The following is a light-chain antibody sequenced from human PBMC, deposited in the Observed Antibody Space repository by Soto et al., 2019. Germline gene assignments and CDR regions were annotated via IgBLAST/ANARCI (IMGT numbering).Light chain of an antibody. V-gene: IGLV2-14*01. CDR3: SSYTSVSTHVV. Sequence: QSALTQPASVSGSPGQSITISCRGTSSDVGGYKYVSWYQQHPGKAPKLMIYEVSNRPSGVSKRFSGSKSGNTASLTISGLQAEDEADYYCSSYTSVSTHVVFGGGTKLTVL. J-gene: IGLJ2*01. CDR1: SSDVGGYKY. CDR2: EVS.